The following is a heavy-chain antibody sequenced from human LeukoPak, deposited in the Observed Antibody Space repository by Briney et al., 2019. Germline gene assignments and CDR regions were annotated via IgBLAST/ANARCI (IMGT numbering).Heavy chain of an antibody. CDR3: ARTVVAATPSLDY. V-gene: IGHV4-39*02. J-gene: IGHJ4*02. Sequence: SETLSLTCTVSGGSISSSSYYWTWIRQPPGKGLEWIVSVYYTGSTYYNPSLKSRVTISVDTSNKYFSLKLSSVTAADTAVYYCARTVVAATPSLDYWGQGTLVTVSS. CDR2: VYYTGST. D-gene: IGHD2-15*01. CDR1: GGSISSSSYY.